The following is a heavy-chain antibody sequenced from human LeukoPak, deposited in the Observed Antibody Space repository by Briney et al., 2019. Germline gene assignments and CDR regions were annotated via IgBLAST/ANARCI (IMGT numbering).Heavy chain of an antibody. CDR3: AKDPHDYGDYPPANWFDP. CDR1: GFTFSSYG. CDR2: IRYDGSNK. D-gene: IGHD4-17*01. J-gene: IGHJ5*02. Sequence: TGGSLRLSCAASGFTFSSYGMHWVRQAPGKGLEWVAFIRYDGSNKYYADSVRGRFTISRDNSKNTLYVQMNSLRAEDTAVYYCAKDPHDYGDYPPANWFDPWGQGTLVTVSS. V-gene: IGHV3-30*02.